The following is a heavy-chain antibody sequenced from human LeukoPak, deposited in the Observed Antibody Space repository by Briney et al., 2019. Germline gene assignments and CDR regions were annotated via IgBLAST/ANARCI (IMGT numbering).Heavy chain of an antibody. CDR3: ARDSSRRGYGDYVWLDP. D-gene: IGHD4-17*01. CDR2: INPNSGGT. CDR1: GYTFTSYY. Sequence: ASVKVSCKASGYTFTSYYMHWVRQAPGQGLEWMGWINPNSGGTNYAQKFQGRVTMTRDTSISTAYMELSRLRSDDTAVYYCARDSSRRGYGDYVWLDPWGQGTLVTVSS. J-gene: IGHJ5*02. V-gene: IGHV1-2*02.